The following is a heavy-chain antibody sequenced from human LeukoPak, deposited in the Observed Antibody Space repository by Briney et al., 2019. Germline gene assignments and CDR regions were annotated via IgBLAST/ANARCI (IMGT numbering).Heavy chain of an antibody. CDR2: ITGSGDST. D-gene: IGHD3-22*01. CDR3: AKTRYYYESSGYDY. V-gene: IGHV3-23*01. Sequence: GGSLRLSCAASGFTFSTYAMSWVRQAPGKGLEWVSAITGSGDSTYYADSVRGRFTISRDNSKNTLYLQMNSLRVEDTAVYYCAKTRYYYESSGYDYWGQGTLVTVSS. CDR1: GFTFSTYA. J-gene: IGHJ4*02.